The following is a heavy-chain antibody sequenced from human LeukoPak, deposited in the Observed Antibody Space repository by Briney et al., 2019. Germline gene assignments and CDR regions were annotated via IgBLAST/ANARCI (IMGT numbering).Heavy chain of an antibody. CDR1: GFTFSSYA. V-gene: IGHV3-30-3*01. Sequence: GGSLRLSCAASGFTFSSYAMDWIRQAPGKGLECVAVISYDGSKKYYADSVRGRFTISRDNSKNTVYLQMNSPRGDDTAVYYCAHISSSWPDYWGQGTLVTVSS. CDR3: AHISSSWPDY. J-gene: IGHJ4*02. D-gene: IGHD6-13*01. CDR2: ISYDGSKK.